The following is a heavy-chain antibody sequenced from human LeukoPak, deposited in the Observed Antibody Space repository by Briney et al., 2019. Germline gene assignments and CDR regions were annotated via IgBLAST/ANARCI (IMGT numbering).Heavy chain of an antibody. D-gene: IGHD3-9*01. Sequence: GGSLRLSCAAPGFIFSSYSMNWLRQAPERGLEWVSYISSSSSTIYYADSVKGGFTIPRDNAKNPLYLQMNSLRAEDTAVYYCARALRYFDWLSTSPEYNWFDPWGQGTLVTVSS. CDR3: ARALRYFDWLSTSPEYNWFDP. J-gene: IGHJ5*02. CDR2: ISSSSSTI. CDR1: GFIFSSYS. V-gene: IGHV3-48*01.